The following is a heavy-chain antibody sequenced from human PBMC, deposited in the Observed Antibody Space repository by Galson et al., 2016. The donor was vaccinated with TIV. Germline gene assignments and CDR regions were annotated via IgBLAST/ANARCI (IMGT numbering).Heavy chain of an antibody. J-gene: IGHJ4*02. CDR2: IWYDGNAK. D-gene: IGHD3-10*01. Sequence: SLRLSCATSGFTFSNYGMYWVRQAPGKGLEWVALIWYDGNAKFYADSVKGRFTISRDTSRDTLYLQMNSLSAVDTALYYCARDGSWSGDPIYGGTRPDFWGRGTLVTVSS. V-gene: IGHV3-33*07. CDR1: GFTFSNYG. CDR3: ARDGSWSGDPIYGGTRPDF.